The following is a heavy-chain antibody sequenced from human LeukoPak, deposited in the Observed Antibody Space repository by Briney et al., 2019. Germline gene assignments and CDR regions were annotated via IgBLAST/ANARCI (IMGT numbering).Heavy chain of an antibody. V-gene: IGHV3-49*03. CDR3: AREGSSLIPDAFDI. Sequence: GGSLRLSCTASGFTFGDYAMSWFRQAPGKGLEWVGFIRSKAYGGTTEYAASVKGRFTISRDDSKSIAYLQMNSLKTEDTAVYYCAREGSSLIPDAFDIWGQGTMVTVSS. D-gene: IGHD6-13*01. CDR2: IRSKAYGGTT. J-gene: IGHJ3*02. CDR1: GFTFGDYA.